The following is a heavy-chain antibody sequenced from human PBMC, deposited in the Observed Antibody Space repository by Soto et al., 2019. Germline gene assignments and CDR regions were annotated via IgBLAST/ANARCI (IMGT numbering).Heavy chain of an antibody. V-gene: IGHV4-4*07. CDR3: ARGQRFSDWFDP. Sequence: SETLSLTCTVTGGTISGCYWTWIRQSAGGGLEWIGRIYSSGSTNYNPSLKSRVTISLDTSMNHFSLRLSSVTAADTAVYYCARGQRFSDWFDPWGQGTLVTVS. D-gene: IGHD3-3*01. CDR1: GGTISGCY. J-gene: IGHJ5*02. CDR2: IYSSGST.